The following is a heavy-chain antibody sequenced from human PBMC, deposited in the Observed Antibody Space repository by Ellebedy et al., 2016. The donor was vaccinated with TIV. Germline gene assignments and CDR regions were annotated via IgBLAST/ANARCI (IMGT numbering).Heavy chain of an antibody. CDR3: SRGWSTPDS. CDR2: ISYDGSNK. J-gene: IGHJ4*02. Sequence: GESLKISCAASGFTFSSYGMHWVRQAPGKGLEWVAVISYDGSNKYYADSVKGRFTISRDNSKDTVFLQMNSLRAEDTAVYFCSRGWSTPDSWGQGTLVIVSS. V-gene: IGHV3-30*03. D-gene: IGHD2-15*01. CDR1: GFTFSSYG.